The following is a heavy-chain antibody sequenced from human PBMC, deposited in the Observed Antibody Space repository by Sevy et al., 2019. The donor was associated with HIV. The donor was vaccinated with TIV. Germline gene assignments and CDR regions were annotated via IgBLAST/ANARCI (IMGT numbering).Heavy chain of an antibody. CDR1: GFTFSSYA. D-gene: IGHD2-15*01. J-gene: IGHJ4*02. Sequence: GGSLRLSCAASGFTFSSYAMHWVRQAPGKGLEWVAVISYDGSNKYYADSVKGRFTISRDNSKNTLYLEMNSLRTEDTAVYYCARDQGAVVIVAATRFEYWGQGTLVTVSS. CDR3: ARDQGAVVIVAATRFEY. V-gene: IGHV3-30*04. CDR2: ISYDGSNK.